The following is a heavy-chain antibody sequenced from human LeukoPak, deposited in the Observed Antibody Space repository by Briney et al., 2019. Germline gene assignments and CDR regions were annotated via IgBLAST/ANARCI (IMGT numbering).Heavy chain of an antibody. J-gene: IGHJ4*02. CDR2: IYYSGST. CDR3: ARSQYNSGWYYFDY. D-gene: IGHD6-19*01. Sequence: PSETLSLTCTVSGGSISSYFWSWIRQPPGKGLEWIGYIYYSGSTNYNPSLKSRVTISVDTSKNQFSLNLSSVTAADTAVYYCARSQYNSGWYYFDYWGQGTLVTVSS. CDR1: GGSISSYF. V-gene: IGHV4-59*01.